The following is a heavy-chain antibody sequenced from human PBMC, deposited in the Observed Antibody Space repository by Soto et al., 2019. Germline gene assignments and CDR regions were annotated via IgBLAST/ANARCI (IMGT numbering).Heavy chain of an antibody. V-gene: IGHV5-51*01. Sequence: PGESLKISCKGSGYSFTSYWIGWVRQMPGKGLEWMGIIYPGDSDTRYSQSFQGQVTISADKSISTAYLQWSSLKASDTAMYYCARRGITMVRRHAFDIWGQGTMVTVSS. CDR2: IYPGDSDT. J-gene: IGHJ3*02. CDR1: GYSFTSYW. CDR3: ARRGITMVRRHAFDI. D-gene: IGHD3-10*01.